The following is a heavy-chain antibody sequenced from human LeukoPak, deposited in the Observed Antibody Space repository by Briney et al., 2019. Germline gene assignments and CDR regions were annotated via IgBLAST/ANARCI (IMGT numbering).Heavy chain of an antibody. Sequence: SETLSLTCTVSGGSISSYYWSWIRQPPGKGLEWIGEINHSGSTNYNPSLKSRVTISVDTSRNQFSLKLSSVTAADTAVYYCARGSVRFDPWGQGTLVTVSS. J-gene: IGHJ5*02. CDR2: INHSGST. CDR1: GGSISSYY. V-gene: IGHV4-34*01. CDR3: ARGSVRFDP.